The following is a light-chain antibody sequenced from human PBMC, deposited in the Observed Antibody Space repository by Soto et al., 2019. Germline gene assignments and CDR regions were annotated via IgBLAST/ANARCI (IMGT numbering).Light chain of an antibody. CDR1: STDVDDYYL. CDR3: GSYTNTTYV. V-gene: IGLV2-14*01. Sequence: QSVLAQPASVSGSPGQSLTISCTAASTDVDDYYLVSWYQHHPGKAPKLIIYEVSNRPSGVSHRFSASMSGNTASLTISGLQAEDEADYYCGSYTNTTYVFGTGTKATVL. CDR2: EVS. J-gene: IGLJ1*01.